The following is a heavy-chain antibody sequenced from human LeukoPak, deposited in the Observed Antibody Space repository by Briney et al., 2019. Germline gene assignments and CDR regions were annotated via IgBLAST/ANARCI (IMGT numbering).Heavy chain of an antibody. CDR3: ARGSRIAMAGTDAFDI. J-gene: IGHJ3*02. D-gene: IGHD6-19*01. CDR1: GFTFSSYA. CDR2: ISYDGSNK. V-gene: IGHV3-30-3*01. Sequence: PGGSLRLSCAASGFTFSSYAMHWVRQAPGKGLEWVAVISYDGSNKYYADSVKGRFTISRDNSKNTLYLQMSSLRADDTAVYYCARGSRIAMAGTDAFDIWGQGTMVTVSS.